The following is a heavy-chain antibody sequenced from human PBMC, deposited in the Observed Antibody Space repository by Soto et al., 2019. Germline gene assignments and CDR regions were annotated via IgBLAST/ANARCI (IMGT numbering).Heavy chain of an antibody. CDR1: GFTFSSYW. J-gene: IGHJ4*02. Sequence: GGSLRLSCAASGFTFSSYWMHWVRQAPGKGLVWVSRLNSDGSSTSYAVSVKGRFTMSRDNAKSTLYLQMNSLRAEDTAVYYCAIFSTATTSFHYWGQGTLVTVSS. CDR2: LNSDGSST. V-gene: IGHV3-74*01. CDR3: AIFSTATTSFHY. D-gene: IGHD4-17*01.